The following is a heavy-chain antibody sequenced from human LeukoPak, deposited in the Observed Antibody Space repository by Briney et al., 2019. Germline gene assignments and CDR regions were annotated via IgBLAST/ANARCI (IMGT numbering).Heavy chain of an antibody. J-gene: IGHJ5*02. Sequence: GASVKVSCKASGGTFSSYAISWVRQAPGQGLEWMGGIIPIFGTANYAQKFQGRVTITADESTSTAYMELSSLRSEDTAVYYCARDQAVSTGDWFDPWGQGTLVTVSS. CDR1: GGTFSSYA. V-gene: IGHV1-69*13. CDR3: ARDQAVSTGDWFDP. CDR2: IIPIFGTA. D-gene: IGHD4-17*01.